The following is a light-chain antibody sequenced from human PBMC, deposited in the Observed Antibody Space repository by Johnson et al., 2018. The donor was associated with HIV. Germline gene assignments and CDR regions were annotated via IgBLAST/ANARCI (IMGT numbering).Light chain of an antibody. CDR2: DNN. CDR3: GTWDSSLSAYV. V-gene: IGLV1-51*01. CDR1: DSNIGNNY. Sequence: QLVLTQPPSVSAAPGQKVTISCFGSDSNIGNNYVSWYQQLPGTAPKLIIYDNNKRPSGIRDRFSGSKSGTSATLGITGLQTGDEADYYCGTWDSSLSAYVIGTGTKVTVL. J-gene: IGLJ1*01.